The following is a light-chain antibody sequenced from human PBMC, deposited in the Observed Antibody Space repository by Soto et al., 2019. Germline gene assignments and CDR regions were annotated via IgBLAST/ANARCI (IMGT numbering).Light chain of an antibody. CDR2: AAS. V-gene: IGKV1-39*01. CDR3: QQSYSTLYT. CDR1: QNISSN. Sequence: DIQMTQSPSSLSASVGDRVTITCRASQNISSNLNWYQQKPGKAPKFLIYAASSLQSGVPSRFSGSGSGTDFTLPISSLQPEDFATYYCQQSYSTLYTFGQGTKLEIK. J-gene: IGKJ2*01.